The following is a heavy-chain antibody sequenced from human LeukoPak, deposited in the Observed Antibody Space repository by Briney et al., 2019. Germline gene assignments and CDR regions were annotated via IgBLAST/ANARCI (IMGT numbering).Heavy chain of an antibody. CDR2: INSDGSST. V-gene: IGHV3-74*01. J-gene: IGHJ4*02. CDR3: ARVGQAGYVGYPLDY. CDR1: GFTFSSYW. D-gene: IGHD5-12*01. Sequence: GGSLRLSCAASGFTFSSYWMHWVRQAPGKGLMWVSRINSDGSSTSYADSVKGRFTISRDNAKNTLYLQMNSLRAEDTAVFYCARVGQAGYVGYPLDYRGQRTLVTVSS.